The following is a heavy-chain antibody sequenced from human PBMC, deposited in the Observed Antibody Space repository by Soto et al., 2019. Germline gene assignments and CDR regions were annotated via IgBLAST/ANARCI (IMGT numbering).Heavy chain of an antibody. CDR3: VKEGYMRSDWYGQFDC. CDR2: ISSNGGNT. J-gene: IGHJ4*02. D-gene: IGHD6-19*01. CDR1: GFTFNTFA. V-gene: IGHV3-64D*06. Sequence: VQLVESGGTLVQPGGSLRLSCSASGFTFNTFAMNWVRQTPGKGLEFVSAISSNGGNTYYADSVKGRFAISRDNSKNTLYLQMYSLRPEDTALYYCVKEGYMRSDWYGQFDCWGQGSLVTVSS.